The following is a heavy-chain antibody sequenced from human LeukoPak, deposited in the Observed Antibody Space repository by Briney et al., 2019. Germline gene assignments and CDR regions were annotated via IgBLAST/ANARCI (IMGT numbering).Heavy chain of an antibody. CDR1: GYTFTSYD. CDR3: ARAPRITMVRGVIYWFDP. V-gene: IGHV1-8*03. CDR2: MNPNSGNT. J-gene: IGHJ5*02. D-gene: IGHD3-10*01. Sequence: GASVKVSCKASGYTFTSYDINWVRQATGQGLEWMGWMNPNSGNTGYAQKFQGRVTITRSTSISTAYMELSSLRSEDTAVYYCARAPRITMVRGVIYWFDPWGQGTLVTVSS.